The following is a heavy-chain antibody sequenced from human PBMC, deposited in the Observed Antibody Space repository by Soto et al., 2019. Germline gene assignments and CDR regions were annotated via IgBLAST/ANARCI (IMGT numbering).Heavy chain of an antibody. Sequence: PGGSQIVSYAASGVTFSSYGMHWVRQAPGKGLEGVAVISYDGSNKYYAASVKGRLTISRDNSKNTLYLQMNSLRAEDTAVYYCAKDLQSSNYDFWSGYFWFDPWGQGTLVTVSS. J-gene: IGHJ5*02. CDR1: GVTFSSYG. D-gene: IGHD3-3*01. CDR2: ISYDGSNK. CDR3: AKDLQSSNYDFWSGYFWFDP. V-gene: IGHV3-30*18.